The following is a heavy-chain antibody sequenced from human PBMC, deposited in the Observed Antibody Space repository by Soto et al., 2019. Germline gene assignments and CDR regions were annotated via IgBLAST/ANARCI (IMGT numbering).Heavy chain of an antibody. V-gene: IGHV3-48*03. Sequence: GGSLRLSCAASGFTFSSYEMNWVRQAPGKGLEWVSYISRGGGTIYYADSVRGRFTISRDNAKNSLFLQMSSLRAEDTAVYYCARDDSGWDYWGQGXLVTVYS. D-gene: IGHD5-12*01. J-gene: IGHJ4*02. CDR2: ISRGGGTI. CDR1: GFTFSSYE. CDR3: ARDDSGWDY.